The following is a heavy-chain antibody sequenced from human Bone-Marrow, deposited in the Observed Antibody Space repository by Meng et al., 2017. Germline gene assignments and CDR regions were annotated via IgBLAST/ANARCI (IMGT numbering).Heavy chain of an antibody. D-gene: IGHD1-26*01. V-gene: IGHV2-70*01. J-gene: IGHJ6*02. CDR2: IDWDDDK. CDR3: ARTQWELLPGYYYYGMDV. CDR1: GFSLSTSGMC. Sequence: SGPTLVKPTQTLTLTCTFSGFSLSTSGMCVSWIRQPPGKALEWLALIDWDDDKYYSTSLKTRLTISKDTSKNQVVLTMTNMDPVDTATYYCARTQWELLPGYYYYGMDVWGQGTTVTVSS.